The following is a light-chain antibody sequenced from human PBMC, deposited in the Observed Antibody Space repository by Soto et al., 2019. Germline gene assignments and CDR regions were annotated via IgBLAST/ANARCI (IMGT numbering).Light chain of an antibody. Sequence: EIVLTQSPGTLSLSPGERATLSCRASQSIGSNSLAWYQQKPGQAPRLLIYGASSRATGIPDRFSGSGSGTDFTLTISRLEPEDFVVYSCQQYGSSPTFGQGTRLEIK. CDR2: GAS. CDR1: QSIGSNS. J-gene: IGKJ5*01. CDR3: QQYGSSPT. V-gene: IGKV3-20*01.